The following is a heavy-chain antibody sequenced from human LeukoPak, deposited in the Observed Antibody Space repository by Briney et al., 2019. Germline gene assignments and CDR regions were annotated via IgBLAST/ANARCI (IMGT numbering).Heavy chain of an antibody. CDR1: GGSISSSTYY. Sequence: SETLSLTCTVSGGSISSSTYYWGWIRQPPGKGPEWIGSIYHSGSPYYNPSLKSRVTVSVDTSKNQFSLKLSSVTAADTAVYYCARERYYYDSTSEGNYWGQGTLVTVSS. CDR3: ARERYYYDSTSEGNY. J-gene: IGHJ4*02. V-gene: IGHV4-39*01. CDR2: IYHSGSP. D-gene: IGHD3-22*01.